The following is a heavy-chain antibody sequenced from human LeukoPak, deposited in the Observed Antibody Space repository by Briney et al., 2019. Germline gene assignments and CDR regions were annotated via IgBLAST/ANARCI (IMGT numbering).Heavy chain of an antibody. CDR1: GGSFSGYY. D-gene: IGHD1-26*01. J-gene: IGHJ4*02. CDR3: ARHLYSESYYF. V-gene: IGHV4-34*01. Sequence: SETLSLTCAVYGGSFSGYYWSWICQPPGKGLEWIGEINHSGSTNYNPSLKSRVTISVDTSKSQFSLKLSSVTAADTAVYYCARHLYSESYYFWGQGTLVTVSS. CDR2: INHSGST.